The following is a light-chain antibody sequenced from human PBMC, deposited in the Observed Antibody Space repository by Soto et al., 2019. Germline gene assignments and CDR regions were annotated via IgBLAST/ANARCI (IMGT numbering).Light chain of an antibody. J-gene: IGKJ5*01. V-gene: IGKV3-20*01. CDR3: QQYGSSPIT. CDR2: GAS. CDR1: QSVSSSY. Sequence: DIVLTQSPGTLSWSPGERASLSCRASQSVSSSYLAWYQQKPGQAPRLLIYGASSRATGIPDRFSASGSGTDFTLAISRLEPEDFAVYYCQQYGSSPITFGQGTRLESK.